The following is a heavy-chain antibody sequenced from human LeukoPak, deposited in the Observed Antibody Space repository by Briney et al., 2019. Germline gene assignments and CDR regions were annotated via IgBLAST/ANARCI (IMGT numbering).Heavy chain of an antibody. CDR1: GFSFISYG. D-gene: IGHD4-17*01. J-gene: IGHJ4*02. CDR2: ISDDGRRK. V-gene: IGHV3-30*18. Sequence: VGSLRLSCAASGFSFISYGMHWVRQAPGKGLEWVGVISDDGRRKDYADSVKGRFTISRDNSKDTLYLQMNSLRAEDTAVYYCAKRPSDYGDYVSYFDYWGQGTLVTVSS. CDR3: AKRPSDYGDYVSYFDY.